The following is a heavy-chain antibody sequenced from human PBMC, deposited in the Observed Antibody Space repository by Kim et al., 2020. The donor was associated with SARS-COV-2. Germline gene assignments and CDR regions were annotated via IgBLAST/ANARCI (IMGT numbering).Heavy chain of an antibody. J-gene: IGHJ5*02. CDR2: ISGSGGST. Sequence: GGSLRLSCAASGFTFSSYAMSWVRQAPGKGLEWVSAISGSGGSTYYADSVKGRFTISRDNSKNTLYLQMNSLRAEDTAVYYCAKDVLLWFGEGWFDPWGQGTLVTVSS. CDR1: GFTFSSYA. CDR3: AKDVLLWFGEGWFDP. D-gene: IGHD3-10*01. V-gene: IGHV3-23*01.